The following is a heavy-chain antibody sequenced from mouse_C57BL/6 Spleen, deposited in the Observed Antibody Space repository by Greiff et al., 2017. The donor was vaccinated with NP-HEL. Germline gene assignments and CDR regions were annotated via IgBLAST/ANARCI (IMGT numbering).Heavy chain of an antibody. CDR3: TRCSIYAMDD. J-gene: IGHJ4*01. CDR2: IDPETGGT. CDR1: GYTFTDYE. D-gene: IGHD1-1*01. Sequence: QVQLQQSGAELVRPGASVTLSCKASGYTFTDYEMHWVKQTPVHGLEWIGAIDPETGGTAYNQKFKGKAILTADKPSSTAYMELRSLTSEDSAVYYCTRCSIYAMDDWGQGTSVTVSS. V-gene: IGHV1-15*01.